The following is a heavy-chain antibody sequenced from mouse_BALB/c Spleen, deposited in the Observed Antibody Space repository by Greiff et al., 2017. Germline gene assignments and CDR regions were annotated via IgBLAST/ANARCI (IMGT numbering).Heavy chain of an antibody. CDR2: IDPENGDT. J-gene: IGHJ2*01. V-gene: IGHV14-4*02. CDR1: GFNIKDYY. CDR3: NAAAGLDY. Sequence: EVQLQQSGAELVRSGASVKLSCTASGFNIKDYYMHWVKQRPEQGLEWIGWIDPENGDTEYAPKFQGKATMTADTSSNTAYLQLSSLTSEDTAVYYCNAAAGLDYWGQGTTRTVAS.